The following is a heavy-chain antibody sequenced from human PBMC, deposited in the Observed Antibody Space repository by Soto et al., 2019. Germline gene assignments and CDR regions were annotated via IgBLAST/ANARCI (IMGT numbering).Heavy chain of an antibody. CDR2: ISAHNANT. CDR1: GYAFTTYG. J-gene: IGHJ4*02. CDR3: ARGRYGDY. D-gene: IGHD1-1*01. Sequence: QVHLVQSGAEVKKPGASVKVSCKGSGYAFTTYGITWVRQAPGQGLEWMGWISAHNANTNYAQKPQGRVTVTRDTSTSPGYMELRRLRSVDTAVYYCARGRYGDYWGQGALVTVSS. V-gene: IGHV1-18*01.